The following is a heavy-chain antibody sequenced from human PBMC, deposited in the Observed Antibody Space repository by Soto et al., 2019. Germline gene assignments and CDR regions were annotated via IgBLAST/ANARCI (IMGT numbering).Heavy chain of an antibody. Sequence: QVQLVQSGAEVKKPGSSVKVSCKASGGTFSSYTISWVRQAPGQGLEWMGRIIPILGIANYAQKFQGRVTITADKSTSTAYMELSSLRSEDTAVYYCARGGACSRTSCYHYYYYYYMDVWGKGTTVTVSS. CDR3: ARGGACSRTSCYHYYYYYYMDV. CDR2: IIPILGIA. CDR1: GGTFSSYT. D-gene: IGHD2-2*01. V-gene: IGHV1-69*02. J-gene: IGHJ6*03.